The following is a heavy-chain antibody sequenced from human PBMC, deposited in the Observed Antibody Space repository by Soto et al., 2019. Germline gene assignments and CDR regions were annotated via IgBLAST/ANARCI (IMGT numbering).Heavy chain of an antibody. CDR1: GYSICSGLC. D-gene: IGHD3-22*01. CDR3: AKARVMVVADSTFDY. Sequence: PSETLSLTCTVSGYSICSGLCWGWIRQPPGKGPEWIASIYHGGTTFYNPSLKSRVTVSVDKSNNQFSLKLRSVTAADTAVYYCAKARVMVVADSTFDYWGHGTLVTVSS. V-gene: IGHV4-38-2*02. CDR2: IYHGGTT. J-gene: IGHJ4*01.